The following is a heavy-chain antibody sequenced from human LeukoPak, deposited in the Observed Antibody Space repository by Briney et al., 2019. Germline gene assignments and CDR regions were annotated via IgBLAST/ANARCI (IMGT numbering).Heavy chain of an antibody. CDR3: AKAQNHCSGGSCYSEYWYFDL. J-gene: IGHJ2*01. D-gene: IGHD2-15*01. CDR2: ISWNSGSI. V-gene: IGHV3-9*01. Sequence: GGSLRLSCAASGFTFDDYAMHWVRQAPGKGLEWVSGISWNSGSIGYADSVKGRFTISRDNAKNSLYLQMNSLRAEDTALYYCAKAQNHCSGGSCYSEYWYFDLWGRGTLVTVSS. CDR1: GFTFDDYA.